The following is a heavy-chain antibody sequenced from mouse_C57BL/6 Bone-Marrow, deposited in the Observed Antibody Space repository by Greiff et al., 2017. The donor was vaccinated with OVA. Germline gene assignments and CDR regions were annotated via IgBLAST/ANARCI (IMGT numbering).Heavy chain of an antibody. CDR3: TRYDGYYS. D-gene: IGHD2-3*01. CDR1: GFNIKDDY. V-gene: IGHV14-4*01. J-gene: IGHJ3*01. Sequence: EVKLMESGAELVRPGASVKLSCTASGFNIKDDYMHWVKQRPEQGLEWIGWIDPENGDTEYASKFQGKATITADTSSNTAYLQLSSLTSEDTAVYYCTRYDGYYSWGQGTLVTVSA. CDR2: IDPENGDT.